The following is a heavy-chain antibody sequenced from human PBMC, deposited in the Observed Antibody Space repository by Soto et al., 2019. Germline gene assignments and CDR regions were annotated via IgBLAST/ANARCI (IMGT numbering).Heavy chain of an antibody. CDR1: GGSFTGDY. CDR3: ARDLPPYDRRRPPTGAFED. D-gene: IGHD3-22*01. Sequence: QVQLQESGPGLVKPSETLSLTCSVSGGSFTGDYWSWIRQPAGKGLEWIGRVFGNGGGSPIYNPSLKNRVTMSVAPSKTQFSLKLTSVTAADTAVYYCARDLPPYDRRRPPTGAFEDWGQGVLVSVSS. V-gene: IGHV4-4*07. CDR2: VFGNGGGSP. J-gene: IGHJ4*02.